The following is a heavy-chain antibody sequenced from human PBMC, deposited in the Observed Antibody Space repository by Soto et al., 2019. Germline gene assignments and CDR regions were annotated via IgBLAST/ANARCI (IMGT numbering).Heavy chain of an antibody. Sequence: QVQLVQSGAEVKKPGSSVKVSCKASGGTFSSYAISWVRQAPGQGLELMGGIIPIFGTANYAQKFQRRVTITADESTSTGYMELSSLRSEDTAVYYCARDVEMATIDGTYYFDYWGQGTLVTVST. V-gene: IGHV1-69*01. CDR3: ARDVEMATIDGTYYFDY. CDR1: GGTFSSYA. J-gene: IGHJ4*02. D-gene: IGHD5-12*01. CDR2: IIPIFGTA.